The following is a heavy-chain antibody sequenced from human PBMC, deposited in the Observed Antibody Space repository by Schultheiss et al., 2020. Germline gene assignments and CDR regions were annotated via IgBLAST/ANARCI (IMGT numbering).Heavy chain of an antibody. J-gene: IGHJ4*02. V-gene: IGHV3-23*01. CDR2: ISGSGGST. CDR3: AALRQWLAPLDY. CDR1: GFTFSRYA. Sequence: GGSLRLSCAASGFTFSRYAMSWVRQAPGKGLEWVSGISGSGGSTYHADSVKGRFSISRDNSKNTLYLQMNSLRAEDTAVYYCAALRQWLAPLDYWGQGTLVTVSS. D-gene: IGHD6-19*01.